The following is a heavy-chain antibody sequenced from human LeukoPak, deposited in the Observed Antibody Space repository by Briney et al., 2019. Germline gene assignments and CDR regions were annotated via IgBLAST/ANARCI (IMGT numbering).Heavy chain of an antibody. CDR1: GGSFSGYY. Sequence: SGTLSLTCAVYGGSFSGYYWSWIRQPPGKGLEWIGEINHSGSTNYNPSLKSRVTISVDTSKNQFSLKLSSVTAADTAVYYCARGPVVPAADYYYYYGMDVWGQGTTVTVSS. V-gene: IGHV4-34*01. CDR3: ARGPVVPAADYYYYYGMDV. CDR2: INHSGST. J-gene: IGHJ6*02. D-gene: IGHD2-2*01.